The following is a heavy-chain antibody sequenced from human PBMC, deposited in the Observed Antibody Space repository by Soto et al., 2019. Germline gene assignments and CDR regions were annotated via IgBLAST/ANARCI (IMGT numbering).Heavy chain of an antibody. CDR3: AGGLIVGATIPSGHDY. J-gene: IGHJ4*02. CDR1: GGTFSSYA. CDR2: IIPIFGTA. Sequence: SVKVSCKASGGTFSSYAISWVRQAPGQGLEWMGGIIPIFGTANYAQKFQGRVTITADESTSTAYMELSSLRSEDTAVYYCAGGLIVGATIPSGHDYWGQGTLVTVSS. D-gene: IGHD1-26*01. V-gene: IGHV1-69*13.